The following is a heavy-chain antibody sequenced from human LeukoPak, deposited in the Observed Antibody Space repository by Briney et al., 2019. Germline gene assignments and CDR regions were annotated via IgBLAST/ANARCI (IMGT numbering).Heavy chain of an antibody. Sequence: GGSLRLSCAASGFSFSNYAMSWVRQAPGKGLEWVSGIFDCGVGTYYSDSVKGRFTISRDNSKDTLYLQMNSLRADDTAVFYCAKAARGGSSPNSWGQGTLVTVSS. CDR2: IFDCGVGT. D-gene: IGHD6-6*01. CDR1: GFSFSNYA. CDR3: AKAARGGSSPNS. V-gene: IGHV3-23*01. J-gene: IGHJ4*02.